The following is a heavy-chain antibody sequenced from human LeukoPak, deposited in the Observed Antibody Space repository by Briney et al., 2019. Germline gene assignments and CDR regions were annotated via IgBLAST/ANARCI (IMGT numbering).Heavy chain of an antibody. CDR3: ASIAAAGTIPDY. Sequence: GGSLRLSCAASGFTFSSYAMSWVRQAPGKGLEWVSAISGSGGSTYYADSVKGRFTISRDNAKNSLYLQMNSLRAEDTAVYYCASIAAAGTIPDYWGQGTLVTVSS. CDR2: ISGSGGST. V-gene: IGHV3-23*01. D-gene: IGHD6-13*01. J-gene: IGHJ4*02. CDR1: GFTFSSYA.